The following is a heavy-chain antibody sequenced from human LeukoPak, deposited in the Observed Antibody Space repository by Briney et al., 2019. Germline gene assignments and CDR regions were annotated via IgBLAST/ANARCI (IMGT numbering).Heavy chain of an antibody. J-gene: IGHJ4*02. CDR2: ISSSGSTI. V-gene: IGHV3-48*03. CDR1: GFTFSSYE. CDR3: TTDETPPS. Sequence: SGGSLRLSCAASGFTFSSYEMNWVRQAPGKGLEWVSYISSSGSTIYYADSVKGRFTISRDNAKNSLYLQMNSLRAEDTAVYYCTTDETPPSWGQGTLVTVSS. D-gene: IGHD2-15*01.